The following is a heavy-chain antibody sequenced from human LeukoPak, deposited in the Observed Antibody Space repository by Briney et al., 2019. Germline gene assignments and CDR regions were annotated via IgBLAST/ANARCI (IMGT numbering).Heavy chain of an antibody. J-gene: IGHJ4*02. CDR2: ISASGGST. V-gene: IGHV3-23*01. CDR1: GFTFSSYA. CDR3: AKMAAPRVAPCDY. D-gene: IGHD3-3*01. Sequence: QAGGSLRLSCAASGFTFSSYAMSWVRQAPGKGLEWVSGISASGGSTYYADSVKGRFTISRDNSKNTLYLQMNSLRAEDTAVYYCAKMAAPRVAPCDYWGQGTLVTVSS.